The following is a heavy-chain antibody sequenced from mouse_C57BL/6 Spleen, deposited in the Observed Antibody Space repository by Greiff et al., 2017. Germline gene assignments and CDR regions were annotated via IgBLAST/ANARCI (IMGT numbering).Heavy chain of an antibody. D-gene: IGHD3-3*01. V-gene: IGHV1-55*01. J-gene: IGHJ1*03. CDR3: ARGGGRRWYFDV. CDR1: GYTFTSYW. Sequence: VQLQQSGAELVKPGASVKMSCKASGYTFTSYWITWVKQRPGQGLEWIGDIYPGSGSTNYNEKFKSKATLTVDTSSSTAYMQLSSLTSEDSAVYYCARGGGRRWYFDVWGTGTTVTVSS. CDR2: IYPGSGST.